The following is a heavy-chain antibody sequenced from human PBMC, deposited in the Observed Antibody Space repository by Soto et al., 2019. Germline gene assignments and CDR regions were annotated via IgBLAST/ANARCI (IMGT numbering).Heavy chain of an antibody. V-gene: IGHV6-1*01. D-gene: IGHD1-26*01. CDR1: GDSVSSNSAG. CDR3: ARGEQYSGRIFNY. Sequence: SQTLSLTCAITGDSVSSNSAGWSWVRHSPSRGLEWLGRTYYRSKWYYEYAVSVRGRITINPDTSKNQYSLQLNSVTPEDTAVYFCARGEQYSGRIFNYWGQGPLVTVSS. CDR2: TYYRSKWYY. J-gene: IGHJ4*01.